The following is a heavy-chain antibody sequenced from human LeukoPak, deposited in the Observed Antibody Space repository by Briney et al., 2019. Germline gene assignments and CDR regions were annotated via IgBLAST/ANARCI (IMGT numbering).Heavy chain of an antibody. V-gene: IGHV3-33*01. CDR1: GFTFSNYA. CDR2: IWYGGSNK. J-gene: IGHJ4*02. D-gene: IGHD4-11*01. Sequence: HTGGSLRLSCTASGFTFSNYAMHWVRQAPGKGLEWVAVIWYGGSNKYYADSVKGRFTISRDNSKNTLYLQMNSLRAEDTAVYYCARDLTVTPYYFDYWGQGTLVTVSS. CDR3: ARDLTVTPYYFDY.